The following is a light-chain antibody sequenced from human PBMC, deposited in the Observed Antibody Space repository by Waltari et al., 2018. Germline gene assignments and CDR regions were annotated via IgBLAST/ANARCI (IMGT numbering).Light chain of an antibody. CDR3: QQSYSTPRT. Sequence: DIPVTQSPSSLSASVGDRVTISCRASKGIMSYLNWYQQKPGKAPNLLIFGASSLQSGVPSRFSGSGFGTDFSLTISSLQPEDFATYYCQQSYSTPRTFGQGTKLEI. CDR2: GAS. V-gene: IGKV1-39*01. CDR1: KGIMSY. J-gene: IGKJ2*01.